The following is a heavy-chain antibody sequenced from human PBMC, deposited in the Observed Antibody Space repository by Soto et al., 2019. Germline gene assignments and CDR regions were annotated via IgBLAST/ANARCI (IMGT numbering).Heavy chain of an antibody. D-gene: IGHD3-16*01. V-gene: IGHV3-15*01. CDR3: TARRPRYDYIWGSYLQGAFDI. J-gene: IGHJ3*02. CDR1: GFTFSNAW. Sequence: GGSLRLSCAASGFTFSNAWMSWVRQAPGKGLEWVGRIKSKTDGGTTDYAAPLKGRFTISRVVSKNTLFLQMNSLKPEDTAVYYCTARRPRYDYIWGSYLQGAFDIWGQGTMVTVSS. CDR2: IKSKTDGGTT.